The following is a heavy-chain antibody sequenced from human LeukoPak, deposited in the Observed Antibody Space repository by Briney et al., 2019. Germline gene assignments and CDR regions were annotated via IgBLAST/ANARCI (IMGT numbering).Heavy chain of an antibody. Sequence: GGSLRLSCAASGFTFSSYAMHWVRQAPGKGLEWAAVISYDGSNKYYADSVKGRFSISRDNSKNTLYLQMNSLRAEDTAVYSCASKYCSSTSCYLNYKTHRDSWGQGTLVTVSS. V-gene: IGHV3-30-3*01. D-gene: IGHD2-2*01. CDR2: ISYDGSNK. J-gene: IGHJ4*02. CDR3: ASKYCSSTSCYLNYKTHRDS. CDR1: GFTFSSYA.